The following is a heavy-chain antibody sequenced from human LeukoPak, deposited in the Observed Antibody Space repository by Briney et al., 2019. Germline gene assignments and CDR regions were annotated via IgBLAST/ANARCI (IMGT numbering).Heavy chain of an antibody. CDR2: ISAYNGNT. V-gene: IGHV1-18*01. Sequence: ASVKVSCKASGYTFTSYGISWVRRVPGEGLEWMGWISAYNGNTNYAQKLQGRVTMTTDTSTSTAYMELRSLRSDDTAVYYCARVRYGTNSEVGDYWGQGTLVTVSS. J-gene: IGHJ4*02. CDR3: ARVRYGTNSEVGDY. CDR1: GYTFTSYG. D-gene: IGHD4-23*01.